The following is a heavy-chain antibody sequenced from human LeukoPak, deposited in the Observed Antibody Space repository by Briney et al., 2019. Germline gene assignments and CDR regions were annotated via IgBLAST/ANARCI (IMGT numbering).Heavy chain of an antibody. D-gene: IGHD5-18*01. V-gene: IGHV4-59*05. CDR3: ARHLALDTAMVDFDY. CDR1: GGSISSYY. J-gene: IGHJ4*02. Sequence: SETLSLTCTVSGGSISSYYWSWIRQPPGKGLEWIGSIYYSGSTYYNPSLKSRVTISVDTSKNQFSLKLSSVTAADTAVYYCARHLALDTAMVDFDYWGQGTLVTVSS. CDR2: IYYSGST.